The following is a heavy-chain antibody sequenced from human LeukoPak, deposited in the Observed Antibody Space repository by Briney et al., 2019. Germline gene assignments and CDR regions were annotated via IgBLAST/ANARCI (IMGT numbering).Heavy chain of an antibody. CDR1: GFTFRSYW. D-gene: IGHD6-19*01. J-gene: IGHJ4*02. Sequence: GGPLRLSCGASGFTFRSYWMSWVRQAPGKGREGVANIKQDGSEKYYVDSVKGRFTISRDNAKNSLYLQMNSLRAEDTAVYYCAKYGIVVAGKGLPDWWGQGTLVTVSS. CDR2: IKQDGSEK. V-gene: IGHV3-7*01. CDR3: AKYGIVVAGKGLPDW.